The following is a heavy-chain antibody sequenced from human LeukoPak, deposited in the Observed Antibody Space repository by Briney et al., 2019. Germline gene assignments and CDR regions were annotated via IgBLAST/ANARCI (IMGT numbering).Heavy chain of an antibody. D-gene: IGHD2-15*01. CDR1: GGSFSGYY. CDR2: INHSGST. J-gene: IGHJ3*02. CDR3: ARDGGVVVVAFDI. V-gene: IGHV4-34*01. Sequence: SETLSLTCAVYGGSFSGYYWSWIRQPPGKGLEWIGEINHSGSTNYNPSLKSRVTISVDTSKNQFSLKLSSVTAADTAVYYCARDGGVVVVAFDIWGQGTMVTVSS.